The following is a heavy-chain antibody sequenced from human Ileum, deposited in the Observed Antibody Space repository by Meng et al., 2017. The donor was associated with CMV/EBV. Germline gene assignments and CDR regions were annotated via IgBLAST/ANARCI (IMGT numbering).Heavy chain of an antibody. CDR3: AGGIAAAM. CDR2: ISWNSGSI. V-gene: IGHV3-9*01. J-gene: IGHJ4*02. D-gene: IGHD6-13*01. Sequence: GGSLRLSCAASGFTFDDYAMHWVRQAPGKGLEWVSGISWNSGSIGYADSVKGRFTISRDNAKNSLYLQMNSLRAEDTALYYCAGGIAAAMWGQGTLVTVSS. CDR1: GFTFDDYA.